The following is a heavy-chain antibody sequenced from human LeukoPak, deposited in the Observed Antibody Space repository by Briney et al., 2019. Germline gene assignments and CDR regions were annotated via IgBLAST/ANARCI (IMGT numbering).Heavy chain of an antibody. CDR3: AKVRFCSGATCYPDDY. CDR2: IRYDGNTK. J-gene: IGHJ4*02. CDR1: GFTFSDYG. D-gene: IGHD2-15*01. Sequence: PGGSLRLSCAASGFTFSDYGMHWVRQAPGKGLEWVAFIRYDGNTKYYADSAKGRFTISRDNSKNTLYLQMNSLRPEDTAVYYCAKVRFCSGATCYPDDYWGQGTLVTVSS. V-gene: IGHV3-30*02.